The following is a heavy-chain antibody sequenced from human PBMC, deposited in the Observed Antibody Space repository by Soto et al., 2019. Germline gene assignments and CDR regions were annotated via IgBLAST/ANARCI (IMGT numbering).Heavy chain of an antibody. D-gene: IGHD3-22*01. V-gene: IGHV2-26*01. Sequence: QVTLKESGPVLVKPTETLTLTCTVSGFSLSNDRMGVSWIRQPPGKALEWLAHIFSNDEKSYSTSLKSRLTISKDTSKSQVVLTMTNMDPVDTATYYCARIRDAPYEGYYFDYWGQGTLVTVSS. J-gene: IGHJ4*02. CDR2: IFSNDEK. CDR1: GFSLSNDRMG. CDR3: ARIRDAPYEGYYFDY.